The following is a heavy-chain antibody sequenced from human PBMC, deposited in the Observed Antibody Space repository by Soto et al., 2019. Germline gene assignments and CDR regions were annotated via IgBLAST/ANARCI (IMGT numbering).Heavy chain of an antibody. V-gene: IGHV4-39*01. CDR3: ARLFLGSGWANFDY. CDR2: IYYSGRT. CDR1: GGSISSSSYY. Sequence: PSETLSLTCTVSGGSISSSSYYWGWIRQPPGKGLEWIGSIYYSGRTYYNPSLKSRVTIFVDTSKNQFSLKLSSVTAADTAVYYCARLFLGSGWANFDYWGQGTLVTVSS. D-gene: IGHD6-19*01. J-gene: IGHJ4*02.